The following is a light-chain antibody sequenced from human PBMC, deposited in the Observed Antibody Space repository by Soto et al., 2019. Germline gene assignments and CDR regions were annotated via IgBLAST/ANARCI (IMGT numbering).Light chain of an antibody. CDR2: GVS. J-gene: IGKJ1*01. Sequence: EIVLTQSPGTLSLSPGERATLSCRASQSVPSNFLAWYQQKPGQAPILLLYGVSRRATGIPDRFSRSRSGTHPTPTAATPEPDSLALYYYPEYDWTRTWAPGT. V-gene: IGKV3-20*01. CDR1: QSVPSNF. CDR3: PEYDWTRT.